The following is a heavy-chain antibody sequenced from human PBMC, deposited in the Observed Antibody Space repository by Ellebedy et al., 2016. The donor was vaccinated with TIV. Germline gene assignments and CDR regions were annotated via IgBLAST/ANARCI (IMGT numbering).Heavy chain of an antibody. J-gene: IGHJ6*03. D-gene: IGHD1-26*01. V-gene: IGHV3-30*18. CDR2: ISFDGSNK. CDR1: GFTFSSYG. Sequence: GESLKISXAASGFTFSSYGMHWVRQAPGKGLEWVAFISFDGSNKYYADSVKGRFTISRDNSKNTLYLQLNSLSAEDTAGYYCAKGPTTRYYYMDVWGKGTTVTVSS. CDR3: AKGPTTRYYYMDV.